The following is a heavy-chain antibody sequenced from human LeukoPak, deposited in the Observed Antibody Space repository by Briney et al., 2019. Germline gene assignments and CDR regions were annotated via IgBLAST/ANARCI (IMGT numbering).Heavy chain of an antibody. CDR1: GYTFTSYG. CDR2: ISAYNGNT. J-gene: IGHJ4*02. Sequence: ASVKVSCKASGYTFTSYGISWVRQAPGQGLEWMGWISAYNGNTNYAQKLQGRVTMTTDTSTSTAYMELRSLRSDDTAVYYCARDSDGLLWFGELRKGFDYWGQGTLVTVSS. V-gene: IGHV1-18*01. D-gene: IGHD3-10*01. CDR3: ARDSDGLLWFGELRKGFDY.